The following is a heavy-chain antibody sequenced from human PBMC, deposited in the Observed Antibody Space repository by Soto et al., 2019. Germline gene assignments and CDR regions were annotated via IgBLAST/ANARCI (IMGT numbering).Heavy chain of an antibody. CDR1: GDMFVTYG. CDR3: ARALDGSGSYYTDY. Sequence: ASVKVSCKASGDMFVTYGINWVRQAPGQGLEWMGWISAYNGNTKYAQNLQGRVTMTTDASTSTAYMEMRSLRSDDTAVYYCARALDGSGSYYTDYWGPGTLVTVSS. CDR2: ISAYNGNT. J-gene: IGHJ4*02. V-gene: IGHV1-18*01. D-gene: IGHD3-10*01.